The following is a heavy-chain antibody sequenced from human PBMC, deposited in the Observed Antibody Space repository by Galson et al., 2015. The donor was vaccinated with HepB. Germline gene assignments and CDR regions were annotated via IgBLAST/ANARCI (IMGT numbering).Heavy chain of an antibody. CDR3: ARERAGDYDSSVYSFDY. D-gene: IGHD3-22*01. CDR1: GYTFTNYF. V-gene: IGHV1-46*01. CDR2: INPSGGDT. J-gene: IGHJ4*02. Sequence: SVKVSCKASGYTFTNYFMHWVRQAPGQGPEWMGIINPSGGDTRYAQKFQGRVTMTRDTSTRTVYMELSSLRSEDTAVYYCARERAGDYDSSVYSFDYWGQGTLVTVSS.